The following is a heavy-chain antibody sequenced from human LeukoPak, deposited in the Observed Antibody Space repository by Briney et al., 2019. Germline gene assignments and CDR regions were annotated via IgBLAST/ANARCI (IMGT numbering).Heavy chain of an antibody. J-gene: IGHJ4*02. CDR2: IRFDGSTK. D-gene: IGHD2-15*01. CDR1: GFTFSNYG. V-gene: IGHV3-30*02. Sequence: GGSLRLSCATSGFTFSNYGMHWVRQAPGKGLEWVAFIRFDGSTKYYADSVKGRFSISRDNSQNTLYLQMNSLRAEDTAIYYCAKAPVTTCLGAFCYPFDSWGQGTLVTVSS. CDR3: AKAPVTTCLGAFCYPFDS.